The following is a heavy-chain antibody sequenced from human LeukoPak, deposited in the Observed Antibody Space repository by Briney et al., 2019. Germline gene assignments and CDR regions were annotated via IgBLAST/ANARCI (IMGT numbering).Heavy chain of an antibody. Sequence: PGGSLRLSRAASGFTFSDYYMSWIRQAPGKGLEWVSYISSSGSTIYYADSVKGRFTISRDNAKNSLYLQMNSLRAEDTAVYYCARGRWGYDYPPSLVYWGQGTLVTVSS. CDR2: ISSSGSTI. CDR3: ARGRWGYDYPPSLVY. CDR1: GFTFSDYY. D-gene: IGHD5-12*01. J-gene: IGHJ4*02. V-gene: IGHV3-11*01.